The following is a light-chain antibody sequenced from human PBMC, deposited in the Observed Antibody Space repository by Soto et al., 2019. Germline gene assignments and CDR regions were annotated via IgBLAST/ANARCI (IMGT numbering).Light chain of an antibody. Sequence: SYELTQPPSVSVSPGQTASITCSGDKLGNKYASWYQQKPGQSPVLVIYQDNKRPSGIPERFSGSKSGRTATLTISGTQAMDEADYYCQAWDSNTEKVFGGGTKLTVL. CDR2: QDN. CDR3: QAWDSNTEKV. CDR1: KLGNKY. V-gene: IGLV3-1*01. J-gene: IGLJ2*01.